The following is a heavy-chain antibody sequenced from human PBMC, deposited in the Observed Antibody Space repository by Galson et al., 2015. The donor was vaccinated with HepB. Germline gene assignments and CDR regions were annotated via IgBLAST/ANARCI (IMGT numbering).Heavy chain of an antibody. CDR1: GGTFSSYA. J-gene: IGHJ6*02. D-gene: IGHD6-19*01. CDR2: IIPIFGTA. Sequence: SVKVSCKASGGTFSSYAISWVRQAPGQGLEWMGGIIPIFGTANYAQKFQGRVTITADESTGTAYMELSSLRSEDTAVYYCASGGYSSGWYKSYYYYGMDVWGQGTTVTVSS. CDR3: ASGGYSSGWYKSYYYYGMDV. V-gene: IGHV1-69*13.